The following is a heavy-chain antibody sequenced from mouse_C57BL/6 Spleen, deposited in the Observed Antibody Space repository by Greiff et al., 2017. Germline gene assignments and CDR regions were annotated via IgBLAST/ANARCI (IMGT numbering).Heavy chain of an antibody. D-gene: IGHD2-1*01. J-gene: IGHJ3*01. CDR2: IYPYNGVS. CDR3: ARDEDGNYGSY. V-gene: IGHV1-31*01. Sequence: DVKLVESGPELVKPGASVKISCKASGYSFTGYYMHWVKQSHGNILDWIGYIYPYNGVSSYNQKFKGKATLTVDKSSSTAYMELRSLTSEDSAVYYCARDEDGNYGSYWGQGTLVTVSA. CDR1: GYSFTGYY.